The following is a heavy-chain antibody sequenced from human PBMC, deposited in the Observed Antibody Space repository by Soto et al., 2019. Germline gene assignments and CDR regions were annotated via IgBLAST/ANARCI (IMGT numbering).Heavy chain of an antibody. V-gene: IGHV4-4*08. Sequence: PSETLSLTCIVSGASIRSYYWHWIRQPPGKGLEWIGYVYTSDYTRYSSSLKSRVTISVDTSKSQFYLRLNSVTAADTAVYYCASSDGNPGDFFYYNGMDVWGQGTTAPVSS. D-gene: IGHD3-10*01. CDR2: VYTSDYT. CDR1: GASIRSYY. CDR3: ASSDGNPGDFFYYNGMDV. J-gene: IGHJ6*02.